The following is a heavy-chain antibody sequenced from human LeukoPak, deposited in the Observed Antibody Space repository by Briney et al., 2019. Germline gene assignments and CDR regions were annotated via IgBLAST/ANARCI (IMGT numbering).Heavy chain of an antibody. J-gene: IGHJ3*02. V-gene: IGHV4-4*02. CDR3: ARESLVAAATGAFDI. D-gene: IGHD2-2*01. CDR1: GGSISSSNW. CDR2: IYHTGST. Sequence: SGTLSLTCAASGGSISSSNWWSWVRQPPGEGLEWIGEIYHTGSTNYNPSLKSRVSISVDKSKNQFSLKLSSVTAADTAVYYCARESLVAAATGAFDIWGQGTMVTVSS.